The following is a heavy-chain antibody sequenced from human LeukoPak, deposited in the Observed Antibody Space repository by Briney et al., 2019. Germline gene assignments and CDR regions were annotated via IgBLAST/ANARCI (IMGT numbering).Heavy chain of an antibody. D-gene: IGHD2-15*01. CDR1: GYTFTSNY. V-gene: IGHV1-46*01. Sequence: ASVKVSCKASGYTFTSNYIHWVRQAPGQGLEWMGMIYPRDGSTSYAQKFQGRVTVTRDTSTSTVHMELSGLRAEDTAVYFCAREDGYCSGANCYSYFDSWGQGTLVTVSS. CDR2: IYPRDGST. J-gene: IGHJ4*02. CDR3: AREDGYCSGANCYSYFDS.